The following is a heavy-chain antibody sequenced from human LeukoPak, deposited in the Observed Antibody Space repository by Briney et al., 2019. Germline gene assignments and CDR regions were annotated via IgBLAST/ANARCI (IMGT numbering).Heavy chain of an antibody. CDR3: AKDLLEVGYGSSWYVRRGGSFDI. J-gene: IGHJ3*02. CDR2: ISGSGGST. Sequence: GGSLRLSCAASGFTFSSYAMSWVRQAPGKGLEWVSAISGSGGSTYYADSVKGRFTISRDNSKNTLYLQMNSLRAGDTAVYYCAKDLLEVGYGSSWYVRRGGSFDIWGQGTMVTVSS. CDR1: GFTFSSYA. D-gene: IGHD6-13*01. V-gene: IGHV3-23*01.